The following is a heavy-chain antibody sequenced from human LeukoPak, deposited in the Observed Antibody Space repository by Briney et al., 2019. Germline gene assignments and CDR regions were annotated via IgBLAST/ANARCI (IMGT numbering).Heavy chain of an antibody. D-gene: IGHD5-12*01. CDR2: INSDGSST. J-gene: IGHJ6*02. CDR1: GFTFSSYW. V-gene: IGHV3-74*01. Sequence: GGVLRLSCAASGFTFSSYWMHWVRQAPGKGLVWVSRINSDGSSTTYADSVKGRFTISRDNAKNSLYLQMNSLRAEDTAVYYCARSGYSGYDQPKYYYYGMDVWGQGTTVTVSS. CDR3: ARSGYSGYDQPKYYYYGMDV.